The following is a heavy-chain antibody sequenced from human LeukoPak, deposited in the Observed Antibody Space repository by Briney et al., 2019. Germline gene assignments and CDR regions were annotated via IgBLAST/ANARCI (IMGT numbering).Heavy chain of an antibody. J-gene: IGHJ4*02. Sequence: PGGSLRLSCAASGFTFSSYAMSWVRQAPGKGLEWVSAISGSGGSTYYADSVKGRFTISRDNSKNTLYLQMNSLRAEDTAVYYCANSPFGYHSFDYWGQGTLVTVSS. V-gene: IGHV3-23*01. CDR3: ANSPFGYHSFDY. D-gene: IGHD3-22*01. CDR1: GFTFSSYA. CDR2: ISGSGGST.